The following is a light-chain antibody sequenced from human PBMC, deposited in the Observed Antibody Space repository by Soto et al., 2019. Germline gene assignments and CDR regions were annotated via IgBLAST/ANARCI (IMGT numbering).Light chain of an antibody. CDR1: SSNIGSNY. CDR2: RNN. V-gene: IGLV1-47*01. J-gene: IGLJ1*01. Sequence: VLTHPPSASGTPGQRVTMSCSGSSSNIGSNYVYWYQQLPGTAPKLLIYRNNQRPSGVPDRFSGSKSGTSASLAISGLRSEDEADYYCAAWDDSLSALYVFGTGT. CDR3: AAWDDSLSALYV.